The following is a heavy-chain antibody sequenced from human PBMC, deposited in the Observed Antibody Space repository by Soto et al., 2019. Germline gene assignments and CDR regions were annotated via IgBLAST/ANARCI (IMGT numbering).Heavy chain of an antibody. V-gene: IGHV5-51*01. D-gene: IGHD3-22*01. CDR2: IYPGDSDT. J-gene: IGHJ4*02. CDR3: ARPMDSSGYYPYYFDY. Sequence: GESLKISCKGSGHSFSNYSIGWVRQMPGKGLEWMGIIYPGDSDTRYSPSFQGQVTISADKSISTAYLQWSSLKASDTAMYYCARPMDSSGYYPYYFDYWGQGTLVTVSS. CDR1: GHSFSNYS.